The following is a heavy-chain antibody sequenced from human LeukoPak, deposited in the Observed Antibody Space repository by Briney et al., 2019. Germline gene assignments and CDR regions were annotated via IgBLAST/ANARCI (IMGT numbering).Heavy chain of an antibody. CDR1: GGSISSTNYY. D-gene: IGHD1-26*01. CDR2: IYYSGST. CDR3: ARRRSGSYELDY. J-gene: IGHJ4*02. Sequence: SETLSLTCTVSGGSISSTNYYWGWIRQPPGKGLEWIGNIYYSGSTYYNPSLKSRVTISVDTSKNQFSLNLSSVTAADTAVYYCARRRSGSYELDYWGQGTLVTVSS. V-gene: IGHV4-39*01.